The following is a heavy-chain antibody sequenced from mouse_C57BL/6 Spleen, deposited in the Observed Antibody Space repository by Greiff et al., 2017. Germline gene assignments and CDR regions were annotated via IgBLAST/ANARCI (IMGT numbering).Heavy chain of an antibody. CDR1: GYSITSDY. D-gene: IGHD2-4*01. Sequence: EVKLVESGPGLAKPSQTLSLTCSVTGYSITSDYWNWIRKFPGNKLEYMGYISYSGSTYYNPSLKSRISITRDTSKNQYYLQLNSVTTEDTATYYCARSLYYDYDGGYYFDYWGQGTTLTVSS. CDR2: ISYSGST. V-gene: IGHV3-8*01. J-gene: IGHJ2*01. CDR3: ARSLYYDYDGGYYFDY.